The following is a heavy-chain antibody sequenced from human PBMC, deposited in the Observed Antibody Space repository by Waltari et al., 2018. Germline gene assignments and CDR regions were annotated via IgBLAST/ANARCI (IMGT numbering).Heavy chain of an antibody. CDR1: GFTFSNYE. J-gene: IGHJ6*03. Sequence: EVQVVESGGGLVQPGGSLRLSCVTSGFTFSNYEMNWVRQAPGKGLEWVSYISNSGRTTYYTDSVKGRFTISRDNAKNSMYLEMDSLRAEDTAVYYCARPSTEYYYYYYYMDVWGKGTTVTVS. CDR3: ARPSTEYYYYYYYMDV. CDR2: ISNSGRTT. V-gene: IGHV3-48*03.